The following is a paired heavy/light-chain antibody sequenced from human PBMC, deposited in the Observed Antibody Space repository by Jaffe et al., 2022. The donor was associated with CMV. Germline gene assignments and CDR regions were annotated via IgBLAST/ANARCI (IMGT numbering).Heavy chain of an antibody. CDR1: GGSISGNY. V-gene: IGHV4-59*08. Sequence: QVHLQESGPGLVKPSETLSLTCTVSGGSISGNYWSWIRQPPGKGLEWIGYIYNSGSTNYNPSLKSRVTISVDTSKNQFSLKLNSVTAADTAVYYCARQGRRDGFNNFFDYWGQGTLITVSS. J-gene: IGHJ4*02. CDR3: ARQGRRDGFNNFFDY. CDR2: IYNSGST. D-gene: IGHD1-26*01.
Light chain of an antibody. CDR3: QQFYSNPYT. J-gene: IGKJ2*01. Sequence: DIVMTQSPDSLAVSLGERATINCKSSQSVFYTSNNKNYLTWYQQRPGQPPKLLLYWASTRESGVPDRFSGSGSGTDFTLTISSLQAEDVAVYYCQQFYSNPYTFGQGTKLEIK. V-gene: IGKV4-1*01. CDR1: QSVFYTSNNKNY. CDR2: WAS.